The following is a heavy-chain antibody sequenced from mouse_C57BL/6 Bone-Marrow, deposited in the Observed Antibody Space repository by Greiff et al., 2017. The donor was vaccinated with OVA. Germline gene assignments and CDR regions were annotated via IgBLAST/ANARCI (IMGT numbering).Heavy chain of an antibody. CDR2: IYPRDGST. D-gene: IGHD1-1*01. CDR1: GYTFTDHT. V-gene: IGHV1-78*01. J-gene: IGHJ4*01. Sequence: VQRVESDAELVKPGASVKISCKVSGYTFTDHTIHWMKQRPEQGLEWIGYIYPRDGSTKYNERFKGKATLTADESSSTAYMQLNSLTSEDSAVYFCAREVESSYYAMDYWGQGTSVTVSS. CDR3: AREVESSYYAMDY.